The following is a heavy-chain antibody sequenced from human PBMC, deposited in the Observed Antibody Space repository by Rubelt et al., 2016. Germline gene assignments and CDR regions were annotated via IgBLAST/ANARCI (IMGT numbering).Heavy chain of an antibody. CDR1: SFS. V-gene: IGHV3-48*01. J-gene: IGHJ2*01. CDR2: ISTSGSTI. CDR3: ARVRDSSGYYADWYFDL. Sequence: SFSMSWVRQVPGKGLEWVSWISTSGSTIFYADSVKGRFTISRDNARDNAKSSLYLQMDSLRADDTAVYYCARVRDSSGYYADWYFDLWGRGTLVTVSS. D-gene: IGHD3-22*01.